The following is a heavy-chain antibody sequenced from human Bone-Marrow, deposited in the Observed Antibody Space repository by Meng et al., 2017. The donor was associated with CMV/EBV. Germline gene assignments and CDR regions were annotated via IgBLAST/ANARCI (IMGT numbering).Heavy chain of an antibody. CDR2: ISWDGGST. D-gene: IGHD2-15*01. J-gene: IGHJ4*02. CDR3: VLGGGRGDY. CDR1: GFTFDYYA. V-gene: IGHV3-43D*04. Sequence: EGQRVGSGGVLVTPGGSLRLSCAASGFTFDYYARHWVRQAPGKGLEWVALISWDGGSTYYADSVKGRFTISRDNSKNSLYLQMNSLRAEDTALYYCVLGGGRGDYWGQGTLVTVSS.